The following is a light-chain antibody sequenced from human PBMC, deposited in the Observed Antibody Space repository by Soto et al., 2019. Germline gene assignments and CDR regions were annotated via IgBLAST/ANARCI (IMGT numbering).Light chain of an antibody. Sequence: QSVLTQPPSVSGAPGQRVTISCTGSISNIGAGYDARWYQQLPGTAPKLLMYGNNDRPSGVPDRFSGSKSGTSASLAITGLQAEDEADYYCQSYDSTLSAVVFGGGTQLTVL. CDR1: ISNIGAGYD. CDR2: GNN. CDR3: QSYDSTLSAVV. J-gene: IGLJ2*01. V-gene: IGLV1-40*01.